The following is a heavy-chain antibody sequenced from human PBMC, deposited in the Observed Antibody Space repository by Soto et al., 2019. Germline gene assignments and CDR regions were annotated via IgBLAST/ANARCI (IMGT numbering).Heavy chain of an antibody. V-gene: IGHV1-69*12. CDR2: IIPIFGKV. D-gene: IGHD6-19*01. CDR1: GGTFRAYA. Sequence: QVQLLQSGAEVKKPGSSVRVACEACGGTFRAYAISWVRRAHGQGLEWMGEIIPIFGKVNYAQKLQGRVTITADESTNTVYMDLRSLTSEDTDVYYCAKGAVAGTPTSYYYYGMDVWGQGTTVTVS. CDR3: AKGAVAGTPTSYYYYGMDV. J-gene: IGHJ6*02.